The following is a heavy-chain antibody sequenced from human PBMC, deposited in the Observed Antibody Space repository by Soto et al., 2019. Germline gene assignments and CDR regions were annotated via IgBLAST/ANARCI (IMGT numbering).Heavy chain of an antibody. CDR1: GGSISSCY. CDR3: ARGGPDHYYYYGMDV. J-gene: IGHJ6*02. Sequence: QVQLQESGPGLVKPSETLSLTCTVSGGSISSCYWSWIRQPPGKGLEWIGYIYYSGSTNYNPSLKSRVTISVDTSKNQFSLKLSSVTAADTAVYYCARGGPDHYYYYGMDVWGQGTTVTVSS. D-gene: IGHD3-16*01. CDR2: IYYSGST. V-gene: IGHV4-59*01.